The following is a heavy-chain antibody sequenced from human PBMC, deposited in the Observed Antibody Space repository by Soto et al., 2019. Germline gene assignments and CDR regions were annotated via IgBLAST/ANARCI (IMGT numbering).Heavy chain of an antibody. CDR1: GFIFTMYW. CDR3: TRGPRPISTGTGDY. V-gene: IGHV3-74*01. J-gene: IGHJ4*02. CDR2: IYNDGTYS. Sequence: GGSLRLSCATSGFIFTMYWMHWVRQSPGKGLVWISRIYNDGTYSDYADSVRGRFTISRDNVNDTLYLQMNNLRAEDSGLYYCTRGPRPISTGTGDYWGQGTQVTVSS. D-gene: IGHD3-10*01.